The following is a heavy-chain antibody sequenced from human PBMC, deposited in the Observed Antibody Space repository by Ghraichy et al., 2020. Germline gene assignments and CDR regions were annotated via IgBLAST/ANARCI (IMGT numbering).Heavy chain of an antibody. D-gene: IGHD6-13*01. CDR1: GYTFTSYG. V-gene: IGHV1-18*04. CDR3: ARDDDQQLVPQREFDYYYYGMDV. J-gene: IGHJ6*02. Sequence: ASVKVSCKASGYTFTSYGISWVRQAPGQGLEWMGWISAYNGNTNYAQKLQGRVTMTTDTSTSTAYMELRSLRSDDTAVYYCARDDDQQLVPQREFDYYYYGMDVWGQGTTVTVSS. CDR2: ISAYNGNT.